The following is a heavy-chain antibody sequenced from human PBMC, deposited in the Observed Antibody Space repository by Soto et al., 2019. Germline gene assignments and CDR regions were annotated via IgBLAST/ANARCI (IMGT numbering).Heavy chain of an antibody. V-gene: IGHV3-23*01. CDR1: GFTFSSYA. CDR2: ISGSGGST. D-gene: IGHD7-27*01. CDR3: ARYFPLTPRYYFDY. J-gene: IGHJ4*02. Sequence: GGSLRLSCAASGFTFSSYAMSWVRQAPGKGLERVSAISGSGGSTYYADSVKGRFTIYRDNSTNTLYLHMNSLRAEDTAVYYCARYFPLTPRYYFDYWGQRTLVTVSS.